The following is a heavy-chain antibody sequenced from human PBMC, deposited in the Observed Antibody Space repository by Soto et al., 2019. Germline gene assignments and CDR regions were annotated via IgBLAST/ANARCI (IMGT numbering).Heavy chain of an antibody. V-gene: IGHV4-30-2*01. J-gene: IGHJ4*02. D-gene: IGHD5-12*01. Sequence: QLQLQESGSGLVKPSQTLSLTCAVSGGSISSGGYSWSWIRQPPGKGLEWIGYIYHSGSTYYNPALKSRVTTSVARSKNQFSLKLSSVTAADTAVYYCAAGGGLPRYSWGQGTLVTVSS. CDR1: GGSISSGGYS. CDR3: AAGGGLPRYS. CDR2: IYHSGST.